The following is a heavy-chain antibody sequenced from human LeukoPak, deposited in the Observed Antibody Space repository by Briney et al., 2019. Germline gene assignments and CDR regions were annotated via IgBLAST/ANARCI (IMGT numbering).Heavy chain of an antibody. J-gene: IGHJ4*02. CDR2: ISYDGSNK. Sequence: GRSLRLSCAASGFTFSSYGMHWVRQAPGKGLEWVAVISYDGSNKYYADSVKGRFTISRDNSKNTLYLQMNSLTAEDTAVYYCAKHGYSSGWPQVPLHYWGQGTLVTVSS. CDR1: GFTFSSYG. D-gene: IGHD6-19*01. CDR3: AKHGYSSGWPQVPLHY. V-gene: IGHV3-30*18.